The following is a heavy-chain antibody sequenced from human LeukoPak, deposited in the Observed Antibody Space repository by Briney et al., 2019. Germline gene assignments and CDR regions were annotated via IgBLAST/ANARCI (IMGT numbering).Heavy chain of an antibody. Sequence: SETLSLTCTVSGGSISSYYWSWIRQPAGKGLEWIGRIYTSGSTNYNPSLKSRVTMPVDTSKNQFSLKLSSVTAADTAVYYCARGIAVDFGDSLSASYYYYYMDVWGKGTTVTISS. J-gene: IGHJ6*03. V-gene: IGHV4-4*07. CDR2: IYTSGST. D-gene: IGHD6-19*01. CDR1: GGSISSYY. CDR3: ARGIAVDFGDSLSASYYYYYMDV.